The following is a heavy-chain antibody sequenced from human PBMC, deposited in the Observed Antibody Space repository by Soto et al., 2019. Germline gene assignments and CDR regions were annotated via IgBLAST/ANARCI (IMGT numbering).Heavy chain of an antibody. J-gene: IGHJ4*02. CDR1: GFTFEDYA. CDR3: AKARFYFDSSPYDY. D-gene: IGHD3-22*01. CDR2: INADGSDT. Sequence: EVQLVESGGGVVQPGGSLRLSCAASGFTFEDYALHWVRQSSGKGPEWVSLINADGSDTYYADSVKGRFTITRDNRKDSLYLQLNSLRPEDTAIYYCAKARFYFDSSPYDYWGQGTLVTVTS. V-gene: IGHV3-43*02.